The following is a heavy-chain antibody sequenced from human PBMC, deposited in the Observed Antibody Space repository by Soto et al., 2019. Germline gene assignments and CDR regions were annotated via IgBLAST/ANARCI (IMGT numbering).Heavy chain of an antibody. J-gene: IGHJ4*02. CDR1: GGSISSYY. V-gene: IGHV4-59*01. D-gene: IGHD2-15*01. CDR3: ARDRYCSGGSCYPNRFDY. Sequence: SETLSLTCTVSGGSISSYYWSWIRQPPGKGLEWIGYIYYSGSTNYNPSLKSRVTISVDTSKNQFSLKLSSVTAADTAVYYCARDRYCSGGSCYPNRFDYWGQGTLVTVSS. CDR2: IYYSGST.